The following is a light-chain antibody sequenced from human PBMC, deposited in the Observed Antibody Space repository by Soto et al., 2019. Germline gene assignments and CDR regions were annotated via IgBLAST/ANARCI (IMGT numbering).Light chain of an antibody. V-gene: IGKV1D-8*03. Sequence: VIWMTQSPSLLSASAGDRVTISCRMSQGISSYLAWYQQKQGKAPKLLIFDASSLESGVPSRFSGNGSGTEGTITISGLQQDDFSSYDCQQYNSYSGMFGQGTKVDIK. J-gene: IGKJ1*01. CDR2: DAS. CDR1: QGISSY. CDR3: QQYNSYSGM.